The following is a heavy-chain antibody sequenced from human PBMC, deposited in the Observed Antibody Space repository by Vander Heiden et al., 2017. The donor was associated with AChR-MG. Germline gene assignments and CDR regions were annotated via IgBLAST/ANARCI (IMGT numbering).Heavy chain of an antibody. D-gene: IGHD1-7*01. CDR3: AADQPPKMFGWNYGGVGDY. V-gene: IGHV1-58*01. CDR2: IVVGSGNT. J-gene: IGHJ4*02. Sequence: QMQLVQSGPEVKKPGTSVKVSCKASGFTFTSSAVQGVRQARGQRLEWIGWIVVGSGNTNDAQKFQERVTITRDMSTSTAYMELSSLRSENTAVYYCAADQPPKMFGWNYGGVGDYWGEGTLGAVAA. CDR1: GFTFTSSA.